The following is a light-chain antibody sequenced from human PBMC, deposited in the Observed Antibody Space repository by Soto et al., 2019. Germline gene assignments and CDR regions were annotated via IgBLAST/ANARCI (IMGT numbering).Light chain of an antibody. CDR3: QQYNNWPRT. Sequence: EIVMTQSPATLYVSPGERATLSCRASQSVNSNLAWYQQKPGQAPRLLIYGASSRATGIPARFSGSGSGTEFTLTITSLQAEDSAVYYCQQYNNWPRTFGQGTKVEIK. CDR1: QSVNSN. J-gene: IGKJ1*01. V-gene: IGKV3-15*01. CDR2: GAS.